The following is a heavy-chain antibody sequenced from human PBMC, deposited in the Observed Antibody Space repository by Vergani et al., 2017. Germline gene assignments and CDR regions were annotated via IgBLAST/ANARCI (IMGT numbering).Heavy chain of an antibody. D-gene: IGHD5-12*01. V-gene: IGHV4-38-2*02. J-gene: IGHJ4*02. CDR3: AREVATRPPDY. CDR1: GYSISSGYY. CDR2: IYHSGST. Sequence: QVQLQESGPGLVKPSETLSLTCTVSGYSISSGYYWGWIRQPPGKGLEWIGSIYHSGSTYYNPSLKSRVTISVDTSKNQFSRKLSSVTAADTAVYYCAREVATRPPDYLGQGTLVTVSS.